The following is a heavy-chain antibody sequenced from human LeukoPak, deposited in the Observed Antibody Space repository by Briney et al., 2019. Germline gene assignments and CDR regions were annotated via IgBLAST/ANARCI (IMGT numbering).Heavy chain of an antibody. CDR3: GRFTRSGDSVY. CDR1: GFTFSSFG. D-gene: IGHD7-27*01. CDR2: IKQDGSEK. Sequence: GGSLRLSCAASGFTFSSFGMHWVRQAPGKGLEWVANIKQDGSEKQYVDSVKGRFAISRDNAENSLYLQMNSLNAEDTAVYYCGRFTRSGDSVYWGQGTLVTVSS. V-gene: IGHV3-7*04. J-gene: IGHJ4*02.